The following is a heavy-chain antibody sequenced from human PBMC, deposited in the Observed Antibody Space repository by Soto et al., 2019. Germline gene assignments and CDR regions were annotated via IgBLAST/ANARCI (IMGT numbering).Heavy chain of an antibody. Sequence: GGSLRLSCAASGFTFSSYAMSWVRQAPGKGLEWVSAISGSGASTYYADSVKGRFTISRDNSKNTLYLQMNSLRAEDTAVYYCAKVPSSGWYFDYWGQGTLVTVSS. CDR2: ISGSGAST. D-gene: IGHD6-19*01. J-gene: IGHJ4*02. CDR3: AKVPSSGWYFDY. V-gene: IGHV3-23*01. CDR1: GFTFSSYA.